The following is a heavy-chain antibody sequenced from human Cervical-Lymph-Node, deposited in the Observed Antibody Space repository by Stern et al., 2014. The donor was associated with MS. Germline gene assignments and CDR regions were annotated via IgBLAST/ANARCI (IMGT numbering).Heavy chain of an antibody. J-gene: IGHJ5*02. V-gene: IGHV3-9*01. CDR3: AKADDYAAGIDA. D-gene: IGHD3-16*01. Sequence: VQLVESGGGMVQPGRSLRLSCEASGFKFDDFAMHWVRQAPGKGLEWGSGLGWNSEGRGYADSVQGRFTISRDNAKSSLYLQMNSLTAEDTALYYCAKADDYAAGIDAWGQGTLVVVSS. CDR1: GFKFDDFA. CDR2: LGWNSEGR.